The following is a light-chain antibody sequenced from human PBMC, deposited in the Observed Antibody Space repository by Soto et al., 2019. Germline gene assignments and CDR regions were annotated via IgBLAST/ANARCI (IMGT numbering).Light chain of an antibody. CDR3: QQYYTTPPT. Sequence: DIVTTQSPDSLAVSLGERATINCKSSQSVLYNSNNKNYLAWYQQKPGQAPRLLIYWASTRESGVPDRFSGSGSGTHFTLTISSLQAEDVAVYYCQQYYTTPPTFGQGTKVEVK. CDR1: QSVLYNSNNKNY. J-gene: IGKJ1*01. V-gene: IGKV4-1*01. CDR2: WAS.